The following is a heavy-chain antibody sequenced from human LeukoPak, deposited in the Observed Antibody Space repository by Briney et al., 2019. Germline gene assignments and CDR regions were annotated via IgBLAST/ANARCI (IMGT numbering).Heavy chain of an antibody. CDR1: GFTFSSYG. Sequence: GGSLRLSCAASGFTFSSYGMHWVRQAPGKGLEWVAFIRYDGINKYYADSVKGRFTISRDNSKNTLYLQMNSLRAEDTAVYYCAKAVGNWFDPWGQGTLVTVSS. CDR2: IRYDGINK. CDR3: AKAVGNWFDP. V-gene: IGHV3-30*02. J-gene: IGHJ5*02.